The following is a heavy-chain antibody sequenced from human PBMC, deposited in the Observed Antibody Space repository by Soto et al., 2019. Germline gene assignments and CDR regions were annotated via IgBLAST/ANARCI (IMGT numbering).Heavy chain of an antibody. Sequence: PGGSLRLSCSASGFTFSRVSMQWVRHAPGKGLEYVSGISSNGDSTYYADSVKGRFTISRDNSKNTLYLQMSSLRAVDTAVYYCVHPRSTVQIPPTWGQGTLVTVSS. CDR2: ISSNGDST. J-gene: IGHJ5*02. CDR3: VHPRSTVQIPPT. D-gene: IGHD4-17*01. V-gene: IGHV3-64D*06. CDR1: GFTFSRVS.